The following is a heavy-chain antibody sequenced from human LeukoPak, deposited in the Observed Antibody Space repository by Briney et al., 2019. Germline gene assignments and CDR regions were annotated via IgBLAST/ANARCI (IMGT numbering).Heavy chain of an antibody. CDR3: ARVSHDISGYNYGQVALDH. V-gene: IGHV3-74*01. Sequence: PGRSLRLSCAASGFTFSIYWMHWVRQAPGKGLVSVSRLTSDGSGTTYADSVKGRFTISRDNAKNSLVQQMNSLRDEDTAVYYCARVSHDISGYNYGQVALDHWGQGAVVTVSS. CDR1: GFTFSIYW. J-gene: IGHJ4*02. CDR2: LTSDGSGT. D-gene: IGHD3-22*01.